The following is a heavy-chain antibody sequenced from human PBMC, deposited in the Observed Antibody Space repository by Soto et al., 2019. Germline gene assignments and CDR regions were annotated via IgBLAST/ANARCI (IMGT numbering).Heavy chain of an antibody. Sequence: PGGSLRLSCAASGFTFSSYWMHWVRQAPGKGLVWVSRINSDGSSTSYADSVKGRFTISRDNAKNTLYLQMNSLRAEDTAVYYCARERYSSSWYSNYFDYWGQGTLVTVSS. CDR2: INSDGSST. J-gene: IGHJ4*02. V-gene: IGHV3-74*01. CDR3: ARERYSSSWYSNYFDY. CDR1: GFTFSSYW. D-gene: IGHD6-13*01.